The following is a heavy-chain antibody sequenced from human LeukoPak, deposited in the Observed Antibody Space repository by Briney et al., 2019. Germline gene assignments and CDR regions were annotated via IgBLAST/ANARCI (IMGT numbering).Heavy chain of an antibody. D-gene: IGHD3-10*01. CDR1: GFTFSSYW. CDR2: IGYDGNKK. CDR3: ANYGSAYYFDY. Sequence: GGSLRLSCAASGFTFSSYWMHWVRQAPGKGLQWVAVIGYDGNKKYYADSVKGRFTISRDNSKNTLYLQMNSLRAEDTAVYYCANYGSAYYFDYWGQGTLVTVSS. V-gene: IGHV3-30*18. J-gene: IGHJ4*02.